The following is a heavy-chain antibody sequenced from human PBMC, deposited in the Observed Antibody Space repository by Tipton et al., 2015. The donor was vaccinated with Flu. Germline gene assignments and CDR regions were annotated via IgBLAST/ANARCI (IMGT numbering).Heavy chain of an antibody. D-gene: IGHD3-10*02. CDR2: IYYSGTT. Sequence: TLSLTCTVSGGSISSSSYYWGWIRQPPGEGLEWIGSIYYSGTTYYNPSLKSRVTISVDTSKNQFSLKLSSVTAADTAVYYCARHSTIHNYVPFDYWGQGTLVTVSS. J-gene: IGHJ4*02. CDR3: ARHSTIHNYVPFDY. V-gene: IGHV4-39*01. CDR1: GGSISSSSYY.